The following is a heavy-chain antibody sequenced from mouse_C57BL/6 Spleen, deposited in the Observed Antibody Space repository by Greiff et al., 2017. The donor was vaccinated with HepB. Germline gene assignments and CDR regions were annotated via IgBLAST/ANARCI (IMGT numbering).Heavy chain of an antibody. D-gene: IGHD1-1*01. J-gene: IGHJ3*01. CDR3: ARPSDYGSSYGFAY. CDR2: ISSGSSTI. CDR1: GFTFSDYG. Sequence: DVHLVESGGGLVKPGGSLKLSCAASGFTFSDYGMHWVRQAPEKGLEWVAYISSGSSTIYYADTVKGRFTISRDNAKNTLFLQKTSLRSEDTAMYYCARPSDYGSSYGFAYWGQGTLVTVSA. V-gene: IGHV5-17*01.